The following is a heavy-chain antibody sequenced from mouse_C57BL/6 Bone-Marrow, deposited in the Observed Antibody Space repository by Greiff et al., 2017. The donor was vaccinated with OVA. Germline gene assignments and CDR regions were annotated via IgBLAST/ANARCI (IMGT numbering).Heavy chain of an antibody. CDR3: ARRGDYFPFAY. Sequence: VQLQQSGGGLVQPGESLKLSCESNEYEFPSHDMSWVRKTPEKRLELVAAINSDGGSTYYTDTMERRFIISRDNTKKTLYLQMSSLRSEDTALYYCARRGDYFPFAYWGQGTLVTVSA. CDR1: EYEFPSHD. J-gene: IGHJ3*01. V-gene: IGHV5-2*01. CDR2: INSDGGST. D-gene: IGHD1-1*01.